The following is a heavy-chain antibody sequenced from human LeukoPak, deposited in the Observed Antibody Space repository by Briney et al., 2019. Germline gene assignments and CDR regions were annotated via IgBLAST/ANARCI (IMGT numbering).Heavy chain of an antibody. CDR1: GFTFSSYA. CDR3: ASPYSPFDWLLSPFDY. D-gene: IGHD3-9*01. V-gene: IGHV3-30*04. J-gene: IGHJ4*02. Sequence: PGGSLRLSCAASGFTFSSYAMHWVRQAPGKGLEWVAVISYDGSNKYYADSVKGRFTISRDNSKNTLYLQMNSLRAEDTAVYYCASPYSPFDWLLSPFDYWGQGTLVTVSS. CDR2: ISYDGSNK.